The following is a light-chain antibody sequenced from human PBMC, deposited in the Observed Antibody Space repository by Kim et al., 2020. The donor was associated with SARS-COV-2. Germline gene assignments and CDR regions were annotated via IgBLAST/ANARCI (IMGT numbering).Light chain of an antibody. Sequence: SVAPGQTASITCSGDKLGDTFASWYQQKPGQSPVLVIYQDTQRPSGIPERFSGSNSGNTATLTISGTQTMDEADYYCQTWDSSTVIFGGGTQLTVL. CDR1: KLGDTF. CDR3: QTWDSSTVI. V-gene: IGLV3-1*01. J-gene: IGLJ2*01. CDR2: QDT.